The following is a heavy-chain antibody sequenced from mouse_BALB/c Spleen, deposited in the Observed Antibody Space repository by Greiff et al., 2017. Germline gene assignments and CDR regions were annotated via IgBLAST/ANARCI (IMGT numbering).Heavy chain of an antibody. CDR3: ARDSPRPSSGYNWLAY. CDR1: GFSLTSYG. CDR2: LWAGGSP. D-gene: IGHD3-1*01. Sequence: VQRVASGPGLVAPSQSLSITCTVSGFSLTSYGVHWVRQPPGKGLAWLGVLWAGGSPTYTSALMSRLSISKDNSKSQVFLKMNSLQTDDTAMYYCARDSPRPSSGYNWLAYWGQGTLVTVSA. J-gene: IGHJ3*01. V-gene: IGHV2-9*02.